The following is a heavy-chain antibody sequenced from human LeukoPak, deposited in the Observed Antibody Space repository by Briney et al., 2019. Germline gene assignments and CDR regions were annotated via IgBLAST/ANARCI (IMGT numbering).Heavy chain of an antibody. V-gene: IGHV3-33*01. J-gene: IGHJ4*02. Sequence: PGRSLRLSCAASGFTFSSYGMHWVRQAPAKGLEWVAVIWYDGSNKYYADSVKGRFTISRDNSKNTLYLQMNSLRAEDTAVYYCARVTLGELSLPDYWGQGTLVTVSS. CDR1: GFTFSSYG. CDR3: ARVTLGELSLPDY. CDR2: IWYDGSNK. D-gene: IGHD3-16*02.